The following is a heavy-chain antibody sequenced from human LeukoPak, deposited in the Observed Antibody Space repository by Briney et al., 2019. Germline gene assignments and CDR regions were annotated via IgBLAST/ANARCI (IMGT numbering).Heavy chain of an antibody. V-gene: IGHV3-15*01. CDR3: TTARGSGSKWFDP. D-gene: IGHD3-10*01. Sequence: GGCLRLSCAASGFTFSNAWMSWVRHAPGKGLEWVGRIKIKTDGGTTDYAAPVKGRFTISRDDSKNTLYLQMNSLRTEDTAVYYCTTARGSGSKWFDPWGQGTLVTVSS. CDR2: IKIKTDGGTT. CDR1: GFTFSNAW. J-gene: IGHJ5*02.